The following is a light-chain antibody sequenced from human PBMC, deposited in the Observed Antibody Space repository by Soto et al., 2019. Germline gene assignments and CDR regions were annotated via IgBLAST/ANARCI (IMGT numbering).Light chain of an antibody. V-gene: IGKV3-11*01. J-gene: IGKJ1*01. CDR1: QSVSSY. CDR3: QQRSNWQT. CDR2: DAS. Sequence: EIVSTQSPATLSLSPGERATLSCRASQSVSSYLAWYQQKPGQAPRLFIYDASNRAAGIPARFSGSGSGTDFALTTSRLGPEDFAVYYCQQRSNWQTFGQGTKVEIK.